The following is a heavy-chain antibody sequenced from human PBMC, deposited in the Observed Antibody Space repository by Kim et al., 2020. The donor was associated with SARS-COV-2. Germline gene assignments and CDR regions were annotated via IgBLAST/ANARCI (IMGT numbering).Heavy chain of an antibody. CDR3: AKVTRIGEASYYYYGMDV. Sequence: KGRFTIARDNSKNTLYLQMNSLRAEDTAVYYCAKVTRIGEASYYYYGMDVWGQGTTVTVSS. D-gene: IGHD3-3*01. J-gene: IGHJ6*02. V-gene: IGHV3-23*01.